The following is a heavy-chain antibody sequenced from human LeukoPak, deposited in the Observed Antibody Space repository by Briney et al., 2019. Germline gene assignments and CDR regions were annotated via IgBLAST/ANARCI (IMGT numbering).Heavy chain of an antibody. Sequence: GGSLRLSCAASGFTFSSYWMSWVRQAPGKGLERVANIKQDENEKYYVDSVKGRFTISRDNAKNSLYLQMNSLRAEDTAVYFCARESLVSGTTRGNYYYYGMDVWGQGSTVTVSS. J-gene: IGHJ6*02. D-gene: IGHD1-7*01. CDR1: GFTFSSYW. CDR2: IKQDENEK. V-gene: IGHV3-7*01. CDR3: ARESLVSGTTRGNYYYYGMDV.